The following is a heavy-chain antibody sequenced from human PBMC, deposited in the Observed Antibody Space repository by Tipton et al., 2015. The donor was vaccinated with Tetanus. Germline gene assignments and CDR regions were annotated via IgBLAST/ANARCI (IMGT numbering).Heavy chain of an antibody. CDR1: GGSISSSY. D-gene: IGHD1-14*01. CDR3: ARPHRGVTPDAFDI. J-gene: IGHJ3*02. Sequence: TLSLTCIVSGGSISSSYWSWIRQPPGKGLEWLGDIYYTGITNYNPTLKRRVTTSVDTSKNQFFLKLSSVTAADTAVYYCARPHRGVTPDAFDIWGQGTMVTVSS. CDR2: IYYTGIT. V-gene: IGHV4-59*01.